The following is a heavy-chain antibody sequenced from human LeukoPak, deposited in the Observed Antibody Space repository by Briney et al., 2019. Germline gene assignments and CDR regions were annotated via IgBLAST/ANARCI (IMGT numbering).Heavy chain of an antibody. D-gene: IGHD6-19*01. CDR3: TAHQVQWLVRYADYYFAY. V-gene: IGHV3-15*01. Sequence: GGSLRLSCAASGFTFSNAWMSWVRQAPGKGLEWVGCMNSKTDGGTTDYAAPVKGRFSISRDDSKNTLYMQMNSLKTEDTATYYCTAHQVQWLVRYADYYFAYWGQGNLGTVSS. J-gene: IGHJ4*02. CDR2: MNSKTDGGTT. CDR1: GFTFSNAW.